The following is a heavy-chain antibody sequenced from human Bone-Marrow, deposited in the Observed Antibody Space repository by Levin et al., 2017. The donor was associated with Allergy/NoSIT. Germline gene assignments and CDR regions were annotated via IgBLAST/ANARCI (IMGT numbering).Heavy chain of an antibody. J-gene: IGHJ4*02. D-gene: IGHD3-3*01. V-gene: IGHV3-30*18. CDR2: ISYDGGNK. CDR3: AKGPRSGAPDYFDY. Sequence: GESLKISCAASGFTFSGYGMHWVRQAPGKGLEWVALISYDGGNKNYADSVKGRFTISRDNSKNTLFLQMNSLRAEDTAVYYCAKGPRSGAPDYFDYWGQGTLVTVSS. CDR1: GFTFSGYG.